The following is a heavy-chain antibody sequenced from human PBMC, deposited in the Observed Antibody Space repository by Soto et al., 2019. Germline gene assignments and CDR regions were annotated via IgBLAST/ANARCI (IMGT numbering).Heavy chain of an antibody. CDR2: IYNSGGT. J-gene: IGHJ4*02. CDR1: GGSVNSYD. CDR3: ARRFCRGGSCYTSFDY. V-gene: IGHV4-59*08. Sequence: SETLSLTCSVSGGSVNSYDWSWIRQPPGKELEWIGYIYNSGGTDYNPSLKSRVTISEDTSKNQFSLKLTSVTATDTAVYYCARRFCRGGSCYTSFDYWGQGTLVTVSS. D-gene: IGHD2-15*01.